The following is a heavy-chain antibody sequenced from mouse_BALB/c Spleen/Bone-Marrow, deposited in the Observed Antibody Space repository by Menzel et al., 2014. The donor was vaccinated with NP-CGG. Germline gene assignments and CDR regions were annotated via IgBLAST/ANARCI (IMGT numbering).Heavy chain of an antibody. Sequence: VKVVESAAELARPGASVKLSCKASGYIFTSYTIQWIKQRPGQGLEWIGYINPSIGYTEYNQKFKDKTTLTAGTSSSTTYMQLSSLTSEDSAVYYCAREGTYYAYFDYWGQGTTLTVSS. J-gene: IGHJ2*01. CDR2: INPSIGYT. CDR3: AREGTYYAYFDY. D-gene: IGHD1-1*01. CDR1: GYIFTSYT. V-gene: IGHV1-4*02.